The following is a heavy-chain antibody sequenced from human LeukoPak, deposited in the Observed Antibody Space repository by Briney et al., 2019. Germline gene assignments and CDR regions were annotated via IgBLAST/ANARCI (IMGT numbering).Heavy chain of an antibody. D-gene: IGHD4-23*01. CDR1: GDSISSHY. Sequence: SETLSLTCTVSGDSISSHYWSWIRQSPGKGLEWIGYIHYSGSTNYNPSLKSRVTISVDTSKNQFSLKLSSVTAADTAVYYCARGRYGGPPDSWGQGTLVTVSS. J-gene: IGHJ4*02. V-gene: IGHV4-59*11. CDR2: IHYSGST. CDR3: ARGRYGGPPDS.